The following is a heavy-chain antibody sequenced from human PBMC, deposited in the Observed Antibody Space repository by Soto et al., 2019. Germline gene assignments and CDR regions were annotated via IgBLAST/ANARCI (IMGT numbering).Heavy chain of an antibody. V-gene: IGHV4-34*01. Sequence: SETLSLTCAVYGGSFSGHYWSWVRQPPEKGLEWIGEIKHSGSTNYNPSLKSRITISVDTSKNQFSLKLNSVTAADTAVYYCARGQWLVPFDYWGQGTLDTVSS. J-gene: IGHJ4*02. CDR1: GGSFSGHY. CDR3: ARGQWLVPFDY. CDR2: IKHSGST. D-gene: IGHD6-19*01.